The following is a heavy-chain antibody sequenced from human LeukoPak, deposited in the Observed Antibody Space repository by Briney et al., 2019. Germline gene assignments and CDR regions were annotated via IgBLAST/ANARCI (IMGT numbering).Heavy chain of an antibody. V-gene: IGHV4-34*01. D-gene: IGHD6-13*01. CDR3: ARRRSYSSSYFQH. CDR1: GGSFSGYY. CDR2: INHSGST. Sequence: SETLSLTCAVYGGSFSGYYWSWLRQPPGKGLEWIGEINHSGSTNYNPSLKSRVTISVDTSKNQFSLKLSSVTAADTAVYYCARRRSYSSSYFQHWGQGTLVTVSS. J-gene: IGHJ1*01.